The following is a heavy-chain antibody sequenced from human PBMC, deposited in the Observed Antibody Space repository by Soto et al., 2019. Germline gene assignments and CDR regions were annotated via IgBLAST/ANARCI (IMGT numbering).Heavy chain of an antibody. V-gene: IGHV1-2*02. CDR1: ADAFTRHY. D-gene: IGHD2-8*01. J-gene: IGHJ4*02. CDR3: ARSTCSNGICLPPYYFDF. Sequence: GGSVKGSWKACADAFTRHYIHWERQAPGQGLEWMGWINSYSGGTKYAQNFQGRLSRTRDTSITTAYMDLSGLRSDDTALYFCARSTCSNGICLPPYYFDFWGQGTLVPVSS. CDR2: INSYSGGT.